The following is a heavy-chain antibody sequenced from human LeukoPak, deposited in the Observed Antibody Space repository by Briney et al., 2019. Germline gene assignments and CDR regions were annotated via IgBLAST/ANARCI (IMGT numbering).Heavy chain of an antibody. CDR1: GFTFSSYG. V-gene: IGHV3-23*01. CDR2: ISTSGGSA. Sequence: QSGGSLRLSCEASGFTFSSYGMSWVRQAPGKGLEWVSGISTSGGSAYYADSVKGRFTISRDNSKNTLYLQMNSLRAEDTAVYYCGRPRSYFDWLSYMDVWGKGTTVTVSS. J-gene: IGHJ6*03. D-gene: IGHD3-9*01. CDR3: GRPRSYFDWLSYMDV.